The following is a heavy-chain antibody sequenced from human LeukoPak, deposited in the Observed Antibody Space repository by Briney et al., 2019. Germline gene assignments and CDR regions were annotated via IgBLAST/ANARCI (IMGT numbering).Heavy chain of an antibody. CDR3: ARAPGGRRAYYMDV. CDR1: GNSISSGDYY. D-gene: IGHD3-16*01. Sequence: SETLSLTCTVSGNSISSGDYYWSWIRQPAGKGLEWIGRIYTSGSTTYNPSLKSRVTISGDTSENQFSLRLSSVTAADTAVYYCARAPGGRRAYYMDVWGKGTTVTISS. J-gene: IGHJ6*03. V-gene: IGHV4-61*02. CDR2: IYTSGST.